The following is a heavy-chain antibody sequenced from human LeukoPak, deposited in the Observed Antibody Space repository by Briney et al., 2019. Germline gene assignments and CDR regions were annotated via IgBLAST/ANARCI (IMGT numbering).Heavy chain of an antibody. Sequence: PGGSLRLSCAASGFTFSSYAMSWVRQAPGKGLEWVSAISGSGGSTYYADSVKGRFTISRDNSKNTLYLQMNSLRAEDTAVYHCAKGPIAARPSWYMDVWGKGTTVTVSS. V-gene: IGHV3-23*01. CDR1: GFTFSSYA. CDR2: ISGSGGST. CDR3: AKGPIAARPSWYMDV. D-gene: IGHD6-6*01. J-gene: IGHJ6*03.